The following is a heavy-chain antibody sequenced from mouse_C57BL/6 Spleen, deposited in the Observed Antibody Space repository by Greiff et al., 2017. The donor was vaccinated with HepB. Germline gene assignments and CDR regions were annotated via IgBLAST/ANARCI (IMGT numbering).Heavy chain of an antibody. V-gene: IGHV1-52*01. CDR1: GYTFTSYW. CDR2: IDPSDSET. Sequence: QVQLQQPGAELVRPGSSVKLSCKASGYTFTSYWMHWVKQRPIQGLEWIGNIDPSDSETHYNQKFKDKATLTVDKSSSTAYMQLSSLTSEDSAVYYGARSGDGYDEKAWFAYWGQGTLVTDSA. J-gene: IGHJ3*01. D-gene: IGHD2-2*01. CDR3: ARSGDGYDEKAWFAY.